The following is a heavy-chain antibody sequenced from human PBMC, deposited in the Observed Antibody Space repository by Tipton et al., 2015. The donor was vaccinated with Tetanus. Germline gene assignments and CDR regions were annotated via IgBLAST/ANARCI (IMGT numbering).Heavy chain of an antibody. D-gene: IGHD3-16*01. Sequence: SGVGFSDSYMSWIRQAPGKGLEWVSYISGSSNTIYVADSVKGRMTPSRDNSQNTLYLQMNSLKVEDTAVYYCAREDGGPTLDYFDSWGQGALVIVSS. CDR1: GVGFSDSY. J-gene: IGHJ4*02. CDR2: ISGSSNTI. CDR3: AREDGGPTLDYFDS. V-gene: IGHV3-11*04.